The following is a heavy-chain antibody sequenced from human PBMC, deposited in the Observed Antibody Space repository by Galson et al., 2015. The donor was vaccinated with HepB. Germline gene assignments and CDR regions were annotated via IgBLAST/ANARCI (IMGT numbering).Heavy chain of an antibody. V-gene: IGHV3-23*01. D-gene: IGHD6-19*01. CDR2: ISGSGGST. J-gene: IGHJ3*02. Sequence: SLRLSCAASGFTFSSYAMSWVRQAPGKGLEWVSAISGSGGSTYYADSVKGRFTISRDNSKNTLYLQMNSLRAEDTAVYYCARDRADQYSSGWDDAFDIWGQGTMVTVSS. CDR1: GFTFSSYA. CDR3: ARDRADQYSSGWDDAFDI.